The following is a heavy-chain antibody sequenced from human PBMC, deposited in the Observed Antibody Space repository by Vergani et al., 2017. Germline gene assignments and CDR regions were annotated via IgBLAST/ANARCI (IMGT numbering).Heavy chain of an antibody. V-gene: IGHV3-30*02. CDR2: IGYDGRIK. D-gene: IGHD4-17*01. CDR3: AKDGRENSDYGYFDY. J-gene: IGHJ4*02. Sequence: QVQLVETGGGVVQPGGSLRLYCATSGFSFNTYGAHWVRQAPGKELEWVAFIGYDGRIKYNVDSLKGRFTISRDTSKKTLSLQMRSLRADDTAVYYCAKDGRENSDYGYFDYWGQGTLVTVSS. CDR1: GFSFNTYG.